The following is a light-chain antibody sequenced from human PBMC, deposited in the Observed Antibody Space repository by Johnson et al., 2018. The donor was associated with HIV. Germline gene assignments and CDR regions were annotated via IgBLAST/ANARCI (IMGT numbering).Light chain of an antibody. CDR3: ERWDSSLSAYV. J-gene: IGLJ1*01. CDR1: SSNIGNNY. V-gene: IGLV1-51*01. Sequence: QSVLTQPPSVSAAPGQKVTISCSGRSSNIGNNYVSWYQQFPGTAPKLVIYDNNKRPSGIPDRFSGSKSGTSATLGITGLQTGDEADYCCERWDSSLSAYVFGTGTKVTVL. CDR2: DNN.